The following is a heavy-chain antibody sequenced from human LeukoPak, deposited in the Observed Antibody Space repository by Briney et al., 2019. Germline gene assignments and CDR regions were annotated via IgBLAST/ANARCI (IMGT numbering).Heavy chain of an antibody. Sequence: SETLSLTCSVSGGSINSYWWSWIRQPAGKGLEFIVRIYTTGMTKYNPSLKSRVSMSVDTSKNPFALELRSWAAADTAVYFCARAGYTISSYRFDYWGQGALVTVSS. J-gene: IGHJ4*02. V-gene: IGHV4-4*07. CDR2: IYTTGMT. CDR3: ARAGYTISSYRFDY. CDR1: GGSINSYW. D-gene: IGHD3-16*02.